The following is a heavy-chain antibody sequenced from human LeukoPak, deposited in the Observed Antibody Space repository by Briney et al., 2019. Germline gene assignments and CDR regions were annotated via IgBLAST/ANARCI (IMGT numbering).Heavy chain of an antibody. CDR3: ASSNSPIGGGYYMDV. V-gene: IGHV4-34*01. J-gene: IGHJ6*03. Sequence: SETLSLTCAVYGGSFSGYYWSWIRQPPGKGLEWIGEINHSGSTNYNPSLKGRVTISVDTSKNQFSLKLSSVTAADTAVYYCASSNSPIGGGYYMDVWGKGTTVTVSS. CDR2: INHSGST. D-gene: IGHD2/OR15-2a*01. CDR1: GGSFSGYY.